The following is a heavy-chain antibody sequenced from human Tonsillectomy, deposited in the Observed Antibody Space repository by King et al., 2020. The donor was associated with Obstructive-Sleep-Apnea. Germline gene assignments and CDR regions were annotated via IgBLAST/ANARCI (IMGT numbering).Heavy chain of an antibody. V-gene: IGHV1-18*04. D-gene: IGHD3-22*01. CDR3: ASNIGGGYDSSGYYYSY. CDR1: GYTFTSYG. Sequence: QLVQSGAEVKKPGASVKVSCKASGYTFTSYGISWVRQAPGQGLEWMGWISAYNGNANYAQKLQGRVTMTTDTSTSTAYMELRSLRSDDTAVYYCASNIGGGYDSSGYYYSYWGQGTLVTVSS. J-gene: IGHJ4*02. CDR2: ISAYNGNA.